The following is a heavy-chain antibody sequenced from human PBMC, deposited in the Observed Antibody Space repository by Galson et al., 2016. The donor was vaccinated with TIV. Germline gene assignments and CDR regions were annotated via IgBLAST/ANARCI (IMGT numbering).Heavy chain of an antibody. Sequence: SLRLSCAASGFTFTTYAMKWVRQAPGKGLDWVSSISGSGGRTYYADSVKGRFTISRDNSRNTLFLQMNSLRAEDTAVYYCAKDEDETYDYSVFPFDIWGPGTVVTVSS. V-gene: IGHV3-23*01. CDR1: GFTFTTYA. CDR2: ISGSGGRT. D-gene: IGHD3-16*01. J-gene: IGHJ3*02. CDR3: AKDEDETYDYSVFPFDI.